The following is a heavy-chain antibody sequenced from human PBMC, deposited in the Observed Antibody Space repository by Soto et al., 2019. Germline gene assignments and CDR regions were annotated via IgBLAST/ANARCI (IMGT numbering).Heavy chain of an antibody. V-gene: IGHV3-53*02. CDR1: GFTVSSNY. D-gene: IGHD3-9*01. CDR2: IYSGGST. J-gene: IGHJ3*02. CDR3: ARECYDILKWGAFDI. Sequence: EVQLVETGGGLIQPGGSLRLSCAASGFTVSSNYMSWVRQAPGKGLEWVSVIYSGGSTYYADSVKGRFTISRDNSKNTLYLQMNSVRAQVTAVYYSARECYDILKWGAFDIWGQGTMFTVSA.